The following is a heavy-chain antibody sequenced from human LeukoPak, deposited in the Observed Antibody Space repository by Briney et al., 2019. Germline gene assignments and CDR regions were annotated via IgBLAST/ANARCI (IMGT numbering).Heavy chain of an antibody. Sequence: SETLSLTCTVSVGSIGSYYWSWIRHPPGKGLEWIGYIYYSGSTNYNPSLKSRVTISVDTSKNQFSLKLSSVTATDTAVYYCAREKTSGYSSGWYARWFDPWGQGTLVTVPS. CDR2: IYYSGST. CDR1: VGSIGSYY. CDR3: AREKTSGYSSGWYARWFDP. V-gene: IGHV4-59*01. D-gene: IGHD6-19*01. J-gene: IGHJ5*02.